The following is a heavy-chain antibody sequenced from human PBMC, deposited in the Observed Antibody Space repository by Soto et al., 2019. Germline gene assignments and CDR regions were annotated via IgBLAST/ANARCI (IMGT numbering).Heavy chain of an antibody. V-gene: IGHV3-21*01. Sequence: EVQLVESGGGLVKPGGSLRLSCAASGFTFSSYSMNWVRQAPGKGLEWVSSISSSSSYIYYADSVKGRFTISRDNAKNSLYLQMNSLRAEDTAVYYCARDSDGDLNWFDPWGQGTLVTVSS. CDR1: GFTFSSYS. D-gene: IGHD4-17*01. CDR2: ISSSSSYI. J-gene: IGHJ5*02. CDR3: ARDSDGDLNWFDP.